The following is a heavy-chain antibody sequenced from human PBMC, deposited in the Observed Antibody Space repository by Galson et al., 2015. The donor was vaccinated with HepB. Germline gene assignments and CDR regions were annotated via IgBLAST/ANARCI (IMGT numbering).Heavy chain of an antibody. CDR3: ASSLSDYDFWSGYPTGYYYYGMDV. V-gene: IGHV3-33*08. D-gene: IGHD3-3*01. Sequence: SLRLSCAASGFTFSSYGMHWVRQAPGKGLEWVAVIWYDGSNKYYADSVKGRFTISRDNSKNTLYLQMNSLRAEDTAVYYCASSLSDYDFWSGYPTGYYYYGMDVWGQRTTVTVSS. CDR2: IWYDGSNK. J-gene: IGHJ6*02. CDR1: GFTFSSYG.